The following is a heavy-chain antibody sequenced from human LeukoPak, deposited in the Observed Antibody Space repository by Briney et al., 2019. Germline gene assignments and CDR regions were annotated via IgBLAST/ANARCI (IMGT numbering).Heavy chain of an antibody. Sequence: PGGSLRLSCAASGFTVSSNYMSWVRQAPGKGLEWVSVIYSGGSTYYADSVKGRFTISRDNSKNTLYLQMSSLSAEDTAVYYCARATLVWVQGTLVSVCS. CDR2: IYSGGST. V-gene: IGHV3-53*01. CDR3: ARATLV. J-gene: IGHJ4*02. CDR1: GFTVSSNY.